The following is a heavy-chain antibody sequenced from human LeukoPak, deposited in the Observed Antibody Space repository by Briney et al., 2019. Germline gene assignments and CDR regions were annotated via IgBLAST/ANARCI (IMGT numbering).Heavy chain of an antibody. CDR2: INAGNGNT. J-gene: IGHJ4*02. V-gene: IGHV1-3*01. CDR1: GGTFSSYA. D-gene: IGHD2-15*01. Sequence: AASVKVSCKASGGTFSSYAISWVRQAPGQRLEWMGWINAGNGNTKYSQKFQGRVTITRDTSASTAYVELSSLRSEDTAVYYCAREGKYSNDYWGQGTLVTVSS. CDR3: AREGKYSNDY.